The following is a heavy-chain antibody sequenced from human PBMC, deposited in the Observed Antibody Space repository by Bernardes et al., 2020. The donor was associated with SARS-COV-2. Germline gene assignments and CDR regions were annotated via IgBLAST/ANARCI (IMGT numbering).Heavy chain of an antibody. Sequence: GGSLRLSCTASGFNFAAHNMNWVRQAPGMGLEWVSSITSGRTYTYYADSLKGRFTIFRNNAKNSLYLQMNSLRVEDTALYFCVRSLPMDYWGQGTLVTVSS. CDR2: ITSGRTYT. J-gene: IGHJ4*02. D-gene: IGHD2-2*01. CDR1: GFNFAAHN. V-gene: IGHV3-21*01. CDR3: VRSLPMDY.